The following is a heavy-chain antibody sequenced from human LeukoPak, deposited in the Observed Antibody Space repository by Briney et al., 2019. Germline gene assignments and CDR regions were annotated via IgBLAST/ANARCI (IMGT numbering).Heavy chain of an antibody. CDR3: ARSRGDDSSGYYSWFDP. Sequence: SVKVSCKASGGTFSSYAISWVRQAPGQGREWMGGIIPIFGTANYAQKFQGRVTITTDESTSTAYMELSSLRSEDTAVYYCARSRGDDSSGYYSWFDPWGQGTLVTVSS. V-gene: IGHV1-69*05. CDR1: GGTFSSYA. J-gene: IGHJ5*02. D-gene: IGHD3-22*01. CDR2: IIPIFGTA.